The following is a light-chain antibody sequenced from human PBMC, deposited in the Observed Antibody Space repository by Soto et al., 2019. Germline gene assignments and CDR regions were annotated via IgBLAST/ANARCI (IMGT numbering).Light chain of an antibody. CDR2: GAS. CDR3: QQYSDSPLT. V-gene: IGKV3-20*01. J-gene: IGKJ4*01. Sequence: EIVLTQSPGTLSLSPGERATLSCRASQTVRTNYLAWFQHKPGQAPRLLIYGASSRATGIPDRFSGSGSGTDFTLTINGLEPEDFAVDFCQQYSDSPLTFGGGTKVEIK. CDR1: QTVRTNY.